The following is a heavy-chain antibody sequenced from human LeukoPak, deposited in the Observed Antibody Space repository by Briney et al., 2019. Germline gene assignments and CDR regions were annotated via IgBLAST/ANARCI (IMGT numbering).Heavy chain of an antibody. CDR3: ARELAAAGNLYY. J-gene: IGHJ4*02. V-gene: IGHV3-30*01. CDR1: GFTFSRYW. D-gene: IGHD6-13*01. CDR2: ISYDGSNK. Sequence: PGGSLRLSCAASGFTFSRYWMTWVRQAPGKGLEWVAVISYDGSNKYYADSVKGRFTISRDNSKNTLYLQMNSLRAEDTAVYYCARELAAAGNLYYWGQGTLVTASS.